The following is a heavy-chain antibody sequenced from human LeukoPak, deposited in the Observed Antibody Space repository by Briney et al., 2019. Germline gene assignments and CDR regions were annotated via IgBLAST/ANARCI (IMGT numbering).Heavy chain of an antibody. Sequence: SETLSLTCAVSGASISSNNWWWSWVRQPPGKGLEWIGEIYHSGSTNYNPSLKSRVTISVDTSKNQFSLKLSSVTAADTAVYYCARDVRIAAAGTGYYFDYWGQGTLVTVSS. CDR3: ARDVRIAAAGTGYYFDY. D-gene: IGHD6-13*01. CDR1: GASISSNNW. V-gene: IGHV4-4*02. J-gene: IGHJ4*02. CDR2: IYHSGST.